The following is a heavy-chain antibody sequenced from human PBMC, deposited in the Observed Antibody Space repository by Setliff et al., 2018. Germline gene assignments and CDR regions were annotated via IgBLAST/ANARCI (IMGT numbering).Heavy chain of an antibody. V-gene: IGHV4-59*01. CDR3: ARDRGGDWIYYFDY. D-gene: IGHD2-21*02. CDR1: GGSISSYY. Sequence: LSLTCTVSGGSISSYYWSWIRQPPGKGLEWIGYIYYSGSTNYNPSLKSRVTISVDTSKNQFSLKLSSVTAADTAVYYCARDRGGDWIYYFDYWGQGTLVTVSS. J-gene: IGHJ4*02. CDR2: IYYSGST.